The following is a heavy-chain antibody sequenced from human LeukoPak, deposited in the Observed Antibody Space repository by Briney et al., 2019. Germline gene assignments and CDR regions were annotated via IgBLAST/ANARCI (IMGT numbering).Heavy chain of an antibody. CDR2: NYYSGSN. CDR3: ARGYDFWSGYYPDYFDY. Sequence: SETLSLTCTVSGGSISSHYWSWIRQPPGKGLEWIGYNYYSGSNNYNPSLKSRVTISVDTSKNQFSRKLSPVTAADTAVYYCARGYDFWSGYYPDYFDYWGQGTLVTVSS. J-gene: IGHJ4*02. CDR1: GGSISSHY. D-gene: IGHD3-3*01. V-gene: IGHV4-59*11.